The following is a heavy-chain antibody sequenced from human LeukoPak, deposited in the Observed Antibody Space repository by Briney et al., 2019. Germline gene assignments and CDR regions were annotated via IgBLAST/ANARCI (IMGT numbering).Heavy chain of an antibody. Sequence: PGASLTLSCAASRFTFNIHAMDWVRQAPGKGLEWVTSISGIGISIYYADSVKGRFTISRDNSKDTVYLQMNRLIAEDTAVYYCAKDMHGYDRPVDYWGRGTLVTVSS. D-gene: IGHD5-24*01. J-gene: IGHJ4*02. CDR1: RFTFNIHA. V-gene: IGHV3-23*01. CDR2: ISGIGISI. CDR3: AKDMHGYDRPVDY.